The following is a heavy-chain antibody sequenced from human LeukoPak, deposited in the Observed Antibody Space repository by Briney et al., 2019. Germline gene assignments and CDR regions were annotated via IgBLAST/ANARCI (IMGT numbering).Heavy chain of an antibody. CDR3: ARGRGYSSSWYPGY. V-gene: IGHV4-39*01. CDR1: GGSISSSSYY. CDR2: IYYSGST. J-gene: IGHJ4*02. Sequence: PSETLSLTCTVSGGSISSSSYYWGWIRQPPGKGLEWIGSIYYSGSTYYNPSLKSRVTISVDTSKNQFSLKLSSVTAADTAVYYCARGRGYSSSWYPGYWGQGTLVTVSS. D-gene: IGHD6-13*01.